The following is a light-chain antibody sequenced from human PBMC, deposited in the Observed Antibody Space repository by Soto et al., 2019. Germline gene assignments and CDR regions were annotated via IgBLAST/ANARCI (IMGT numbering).Light chain of an antibody. Sequence: IQLTQSPSSLSASVGDRVTITCRASQDISGYVAWYQQRPGRAPQLLIYAASALQTGVPSRFSGSVSGTDFTPTITSLQPGDFGTYHCQPPKWAFGQGTTVEI. J-gene: IGKJ1*01. CDR3: QPPKWA. V-gene: IGKV1-9*01. CDR1: QDISGY. CDR2: AAS.